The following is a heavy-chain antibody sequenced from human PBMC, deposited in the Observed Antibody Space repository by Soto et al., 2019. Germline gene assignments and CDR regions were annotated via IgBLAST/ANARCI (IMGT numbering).Heavy chain of an antibody. J-gene: IGHJ6*02. D-gene: IGHD3-3*01. CDR1: GFTFSSYS. Sequence: EVQLVESGGGLVQPGGSLRLSCAASGFTFSSYSMNWVRQAPGKGLEWVSYISSSSSTIYYADSVKGRFTISRDNAKNSLYLQMNSLRDEDTAVYYCARERITESYGKPYYYYYYGMDVWGQGTTVTVSS. V-gene: IGHV3-48*02. CDR2: ISSSSSTI. CDR3: ARERITESYGKPYYYYYYGMDV.